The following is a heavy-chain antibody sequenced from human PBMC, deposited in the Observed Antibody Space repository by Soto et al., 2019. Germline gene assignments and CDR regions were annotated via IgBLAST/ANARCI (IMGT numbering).Heavy chain of an antibody. Sequence: SGPTLVNPTQTLTLTCTFSGVSLSTSGVGVGWIRQPPGKALEWLALIYWDDDKRYSPSLKSRLTITKDTSKNQVVLTMTNMDPVDTATYYCAHRIAAAWYDDYFDYCGQGTLVTVSS. CDR1: GVSLSTSGVG. CDR3: AHRIAAAWYDDYFDY. D-gene: IGHD6-13*01. V-gene: IGHV2-5*02. J-gene: IGHJ4*02. CDR2: IYWDDDK.